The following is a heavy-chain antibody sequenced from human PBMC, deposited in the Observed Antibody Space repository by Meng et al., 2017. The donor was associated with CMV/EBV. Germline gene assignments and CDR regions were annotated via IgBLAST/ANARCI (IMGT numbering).Heavy chain of an antibody. CDR2: IKQDGSEK. V-gene: IGHV3-7*01. Sequence: GESLKISCAASGFTFSTYWMTWVRPAPGKGLEWVANIKQDGSEKYYVDSVKGRFTISRDNAKNSLYLDMNSLRAEDTAVYYCARGYNRLAASALYYWGQGVLVTVSS. CDR1: GFTFSTYW. CDR3: ARGYNRLAASALYY. D-gene: IGHD6-13*01. J-gene: IGHJ4*02.